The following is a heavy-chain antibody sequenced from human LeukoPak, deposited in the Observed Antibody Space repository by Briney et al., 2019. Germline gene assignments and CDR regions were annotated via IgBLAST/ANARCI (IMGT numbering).Heavy chain of an antibody. CDR2: IYYSGST. Sequence: PSETLSLTCTVSGGSISSGDDYWSWLRQPPGKGLEWIGYIYYSGSTYYNPSLKSRVTISVDTSKNQFSLKLSSVAAADTAVYYCARRDFFGVWFDPWGQGTLVTVSS. D-gene: IGHD2/OR15-2a*01. CDR1: GGSISSGDDY. J-gene: IGHJ5*02. V-gene: IGHV4-30-4*01. CDR3: ARRDFFGVWFDP.